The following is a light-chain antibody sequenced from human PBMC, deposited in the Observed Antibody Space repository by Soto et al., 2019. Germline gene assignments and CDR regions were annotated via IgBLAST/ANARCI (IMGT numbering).Light chain of an antibody. CDR3: SSYTSGSTYVV. CDR1: SSDIGGYRY. Sequence: QSALTQPASVSGSTGQSITISCTGSSSDIGGYRYVSWYQQYPGKAPKLIIYELIKRPSGVPNRFSGSKSANTASLTISGLQADDEADYYCSSYTSGSTYVVFGGGTKVTVL. CDR2: ELI. J-gene: IGLJ2*01. V-gene: IGLV2-14*01.